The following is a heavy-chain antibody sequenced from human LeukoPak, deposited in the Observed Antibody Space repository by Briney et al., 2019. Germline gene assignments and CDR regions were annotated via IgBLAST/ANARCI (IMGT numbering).Heavy chain of an antibody. V-gene: IGHV3-66*01. Sequence: GGSLRLSCAASGFTVSSNYMSWVRQAPGKGLEWVSVIYSGGSTYYADSVKGRFTISRDNSKNTLYLQMNSLRAEDTAVYYCAREEEYYYDSSGYYYIDYWGQGTLVTVSS. CDR3: AREEEYYYDSSGYYYIDY. J-gene: IGHJ4*02. D-gene: IGHD3-22*01. CDR1: GFTVSSNY. CDR2: IYSGGST.